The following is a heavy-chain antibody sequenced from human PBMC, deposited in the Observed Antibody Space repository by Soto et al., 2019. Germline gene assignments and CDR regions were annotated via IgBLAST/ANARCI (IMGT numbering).Heavy chain of an antibody. CDR1: AGCFSGYY. Sequence: PSETLPLTCAVCAGCFSGYYWSRIRQPPGKGLEWIGEINHSGSTNYNPSLKSRVTISVDTSKNQFSLKLSSVTAADTAVYYCARGGIAVFDYWGQGNLVRVSS. CDR2: INHSGST. D-gene: IGHD6-19*01. CDR3: ARGGIAVFDY. J-gene: IGHJ4*02. V-gene: IGHV4-34*01.